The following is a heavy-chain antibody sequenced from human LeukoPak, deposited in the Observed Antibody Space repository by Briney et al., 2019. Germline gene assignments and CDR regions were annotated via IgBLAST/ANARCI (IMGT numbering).Heavy chain of an antibody. J-gene: IGHJ5*02. V-gene: IGHV4-34*01. Sequence: SETLSLTCAVYGGSFSGYYWSWIRQPPGKGLEWIGEINHSGSTNYNPSLKSRVTISVDTSKNQLSLKLSSVTAADTAVYYCARGRAYYDILTGPLGWFDPWGQGTLVTVSS. CDR3: ARGRAYYDILTGPLGWFDP. D-gene: IGHD3-9*01. CDR1: GGSFSGYY. CDR2: INHSGST.